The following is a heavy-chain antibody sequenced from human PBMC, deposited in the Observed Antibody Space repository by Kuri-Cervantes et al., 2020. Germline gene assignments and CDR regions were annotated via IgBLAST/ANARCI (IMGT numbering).Heavy chain of an antibody. CDR1: GFTFNSYW. J-gene: IGHJ6*02. D-gene: IGHD3-10*01. CDR2: INSDGSST. CDR3: ACPAYGSWPV. V-gene: IGHV3-74*01. Sequence: GESLKISCAASGFTFNSYWMHWVRQAPGKGLVWVSRINSDGSSTSYADSVKGRFTISRDNAKNSLYLQMNSLRAEDTAVYYCACPAYGSWPVWCQGTTVTVSS.